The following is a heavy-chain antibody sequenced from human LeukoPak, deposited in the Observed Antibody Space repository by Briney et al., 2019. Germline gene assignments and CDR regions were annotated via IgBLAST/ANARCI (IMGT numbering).Heavy chain of an antibody. CDR3: ARVLETDCRGGSCYSGLDY. D-gene: IGHD2-15*01. CDR1: GFIFSSYP. J-gene: IGHJ4*02. Sequence: GGSLRLSCAASGFIFSSYPMSWVRQAPGRGLEWVSSISRTGRYIYYADSVKGRFTISRDNAQNSLYLQMNSLRVEDTAVYYCARVLETDCRGGSCYSGLDYWGQGTLVTVSS. V-gene: IGHV3-21*01. CDR2: ISRTGRYI.